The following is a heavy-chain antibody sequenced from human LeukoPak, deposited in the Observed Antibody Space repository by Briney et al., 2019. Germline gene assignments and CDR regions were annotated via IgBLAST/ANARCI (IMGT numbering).Heavy chain of an antibody. CDR3: ARHGIYYDILTGYYPTYYFDY. CDR1: GGSISSYY. CDR2: IYYSGST. D-gene: IGHD3-9*01. Sequence: SETLSLTCTVSGGSISSYYWSWIRQPPGKGLEWIGYIYYSGSTNYNPSLKSRVTISVDTSKNQFSLKLSSVTAADTAVYYCARHGIYYDILTGYYPTYYFDYWGQGTPVTVSS. V-gene: IGHV4-59*08. J-gene: IGHJ4*02.